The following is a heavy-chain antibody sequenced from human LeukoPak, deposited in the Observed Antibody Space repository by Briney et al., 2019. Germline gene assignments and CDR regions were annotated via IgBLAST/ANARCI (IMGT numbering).Heavy chain of an antibody. V-gene: IGHV3-23*01. J-gene: IGHJ5*02. CDR2: ISGSGGST. Sequence: PGGSLRLSCAASGFTFDDYAMHWVRQAPGKGLEWVSAISGSGGSTYYADSVKGRFTISRDNSKNTLYLQMNSLRAEDTAVYYCAKTRRTTMVRGAKGWFDPWGQGTLVTVSS. D-gene: IGHD3-10*01. CDR1: GFTFDDYA. CDR3: AKTRRTTMVRGAKGWFDP.